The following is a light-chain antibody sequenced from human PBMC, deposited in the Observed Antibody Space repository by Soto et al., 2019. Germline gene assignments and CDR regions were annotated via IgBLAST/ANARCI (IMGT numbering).Light chain of an antibody. CDR2: SND. CDR3: AAWHESPKGWA. J-gene: IGLJ3*02. V-gene: IGLV1-44*01. CDR1: DSNIGRNT. Sequence: QSVLTQPPSVSGTPGQRVTISCFGSDSNIGRNTVNWYRQVPGTATQLVIQSNDQRPSGVPDRFSGSKSGTSAFLAISGVLSEDEADYYCAAWHESPKGWAFGGGTKLTVL.